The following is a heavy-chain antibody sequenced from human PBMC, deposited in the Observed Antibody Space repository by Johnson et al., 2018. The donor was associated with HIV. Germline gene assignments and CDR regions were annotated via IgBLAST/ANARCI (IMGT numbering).Heavy chain of an antibody. CDR1: GLRGRKEG. CDR3: ASYYVWGTYRYIFDAFDI. CDR2: IKSNNDGGTT. Sequence: VQLVESGGGVVQPGGSLRLSCAASGLRGRKEGRRGGGKGEGKGLEWVGRIKSNNDGGTTDYGAPVKGRFTISRDDSKNTMYLQMNGLKTEDTAIFYCASYYVWGTYRYIFDAFDIFLPWTLVTVSS. J-gene: IGHJ3*02. D-gene: IGHD3-16*02. V-gene: IGHV3-15*01.